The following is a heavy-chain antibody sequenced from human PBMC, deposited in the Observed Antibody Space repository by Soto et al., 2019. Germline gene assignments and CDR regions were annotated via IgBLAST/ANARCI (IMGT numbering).Heavy chain of an antibody. J-gene: IGHJ5*02. V-gene: IGHV1-69*10. D-gene: IGHD1-26*01. CDR1: GGTVSSYA. CDR2: IIPILGIA. Sequence: ASVKVSCKASGGTVSSYAISWVRQAPGQGLEWMGGIIPILGIANYAQKFQGRVTITADKSTSTAYMELSSLRSEDTAVYYCAREKDHSPLRLIVGATNWFDPWGQGTLVTVSS. CDR3: AREKDHSPLRLIVGATNWFDP.